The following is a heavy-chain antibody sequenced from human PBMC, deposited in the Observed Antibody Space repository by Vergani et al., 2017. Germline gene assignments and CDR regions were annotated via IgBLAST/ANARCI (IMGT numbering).Heavy chain of an antibody. CDR3: AKVYLSSNAALRTWGYYYYYYMDV. Sequence: EVQLLESGGGLVQPGGSLRLSCAASGFTFSSYAKSWVRQAPGKGLEWVSAISGSGGSTYYADSVKGRFTISRDNSKTTLYMQMKSLRAEDKAVYYCAKVYLSSNAALRTWGYYYYYYMDVWGKGTTVTVSS. CDR1: GFTFSSYA. J-gene: IGHJ6*03. CDR2: ISGSGGST. D-gene: IGHD3-16*02. V-gene: IGHV3-23*01.